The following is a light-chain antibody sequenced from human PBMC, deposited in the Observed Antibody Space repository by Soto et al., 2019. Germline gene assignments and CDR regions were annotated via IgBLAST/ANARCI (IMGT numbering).Light chain of an antibody. V-gene: IGKV3-20*01. CDR2: GAS. CDR1: QSVSSSY. Sequence: EIVLTQSPGTLSLSPGERATLSCRASQSVSSSYLAWYQQKPGQAPRLLIYGASSSATGITDRFSGSGSGTDFTLTISRLEPDYFEVYYCQQYGSSPLTFGGGTKVEIK. CDR3: QQYGSSPLT. J-gene: IGKJ4*01.